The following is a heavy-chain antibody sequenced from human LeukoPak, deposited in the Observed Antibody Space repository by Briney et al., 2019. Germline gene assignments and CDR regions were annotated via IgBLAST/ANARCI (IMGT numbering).Heavy chain of an antibody. V-gene: IGHV5-51*01. CDR3: ARHRSMVRGVIQGWFDP. Sequence: GESLKISCQGSGYRLTSYWIGWVRPMPGKGLEWMGIIYPGDSDTRYSPSFQGQVTISADKSISTAYLQWSSLKASDTAMYYCARHRSMVRGVIQGWFDPWGQGTLVTVSS. J-gene: IGHJ5*02. CDR1: GYRLTSYW. D-gene: IGHD3-10*01. CDR2: IYPGDSDT.